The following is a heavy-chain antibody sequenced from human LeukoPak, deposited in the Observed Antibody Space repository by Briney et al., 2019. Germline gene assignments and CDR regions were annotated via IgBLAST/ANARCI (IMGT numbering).Heavy chain of an antibody. V-gene: IGHV3-21*01. D-gene: IGHD1-26*01. CDR2: ISSSSSYI. CDR3: AREPYSGSYGNNYYYFMDV. J-gene: IGHJ6*03. CDR1: GFTFSSYS. Sequence: GGSLRLSCAASGFTFSSYSMNWVRQAPGKGLEWVSSISSSSSYIYYADSVKGRFTISRDNAKNSLYLQMNSLRAEDTAVYYCAREPYSGSYGNNYYYFMDVWGKGTTVTISS.